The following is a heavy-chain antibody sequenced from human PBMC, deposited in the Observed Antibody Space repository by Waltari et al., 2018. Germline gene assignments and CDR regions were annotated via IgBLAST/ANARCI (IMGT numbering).Heavy chain of an antibody. CDR3: GREAREGRAPMAYFDY. J-gene: IGHJ4*02. CDR2: LIGGRGDT. D-gene: IGHD3-10*01. Sequence: QVQLVPSGAEVKKPGASVKVSCKDSGYTCSTPTLQWVRQAPGPRPEWMGWLIGGRGDTLYSKKCEGRITITRDTAASIDYLELSSLRSEDTAVYLCGREAREGRAPMAYFDYWGQGTLVTVSS. V-gene: IGHV1-3*01. CDR1: GYTCSTPT.